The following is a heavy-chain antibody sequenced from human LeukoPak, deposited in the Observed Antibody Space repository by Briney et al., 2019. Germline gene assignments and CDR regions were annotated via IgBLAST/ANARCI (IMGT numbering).Heavy chain of an antibody. Sequence: SETLSLTCTVSGGSISTFSYYWGWIRQPPGKGLEWIGSIYYTGSTYYNPSLKSRVTISIDTSKNQFSLKLRSVTAADTAVYYCARELAGAGFDYWSQGTLVTVFS. V-gene: IGHV4-39*07. CDR1: GGSISTFSYY. D-gene: IGHD6-13*01. J-gene: IGHJ4*02. CDR3: ARELAGAGFDY. CDR2: IYYTGST.